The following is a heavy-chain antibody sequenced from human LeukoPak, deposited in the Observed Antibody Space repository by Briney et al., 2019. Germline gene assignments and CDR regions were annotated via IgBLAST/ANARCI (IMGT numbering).Heavy chain of an antibody. CDR2: ISSSSSYI. J-gene: IGHJ4*02. V-gene: IGHV3-21*01. D-gene: IGHD6-13*01. CDR3: ARVRSAAAGPLDY. Sequence: GGSLRLSCAASGFTFSSYSMNWVRQAPGKGLEWVSSISSSSSYIYYADSVKGRFTISRDNAKNSLYLQMNSPRAEDTAVYHCARVRSAAAGPLDYWGQGTLVTVSS. CDR1: GFTFSSYS.